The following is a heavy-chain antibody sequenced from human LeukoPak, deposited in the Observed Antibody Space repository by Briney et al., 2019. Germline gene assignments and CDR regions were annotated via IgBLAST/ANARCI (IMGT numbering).Heavy chain of an antibody. V-gene: IGHV4-4*07. D-gene: IGHD6-13*01. CDR2: FYTSGST. CDR3: ARRGRGTATGTGFFDY. J-gene: IGHJ4*02. CDR1: GGSISSWQ. Sequence: SETLSLTCTVSGGSISSWQWSWIRQPAGKGLEWIGRFYTSGSTNYNPSLKSRVTMSLDTSKNQFFLKVSSVTAADTAVYYCARRGRGTATGTGFFDYWGQGTLVTVSS.